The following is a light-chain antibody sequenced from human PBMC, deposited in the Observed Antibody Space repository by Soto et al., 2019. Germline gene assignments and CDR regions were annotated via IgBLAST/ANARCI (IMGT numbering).Light chain of an antibody. Sequence: DLQMTQSPSPLSASVGDRVTITCHASQDISNYLNWYQQKPGKAPKLLIYDASNLETGVPSRFSGSGSGTDFTFTISSLQPEDIATYYCQQYDNLPLFTFGPGTKVDIK. V-gene: IGKV1-33*01. J-gene: IGKJ3*01. CDR2: DAS. CDR3: QQYDNLPLFT. CDR1: QDISNY.